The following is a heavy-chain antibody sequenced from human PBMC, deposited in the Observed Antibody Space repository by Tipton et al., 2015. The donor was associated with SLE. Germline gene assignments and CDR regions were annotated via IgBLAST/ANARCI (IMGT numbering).Heavy chain of an antibody. Sequence: SLRLSCSASGFTFSSYAMHWVRQAPGKGLEWVANIKQDGSEKYYADSVKGRFTISRDNSKNTLYLQMNSLRAEDTAVYYCAKVPYCSSTSCLGGWFDPWGQGTLVTVSS. D-gene: IGHD2-2*01. J-gene: IGHJ5*02. CDR1: GFTFSSYA. V-gene: IGHV3-30*02. CDR3: AKVPYCSSTSCLGGWFDP. CDR2: IKQDGSEK.